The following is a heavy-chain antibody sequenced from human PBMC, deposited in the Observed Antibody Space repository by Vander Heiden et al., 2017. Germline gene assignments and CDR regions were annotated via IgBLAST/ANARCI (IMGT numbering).Heavy chain of an antibody. CDR1: GFTLSSYG. J-gene: IGHJ6*02. D-gene: IGHD4-4*01. CDR3: AKKGSYSSYVYYYYGMDV. CDR2: ISYDGSNK. V-gene: IGHV3-30*18. Sequence: QVQLVEPGGGVVQPGRSLRLSCAASGFTLSSYGMHWVRQAPSEGLEWVAVISYDGSNKYYADSVKGRFTISRDNSKNTLYLQMNSLGAEDTAVYYCAKKGSYSSYVYYYYGMDVWGQGTTVTVSS.